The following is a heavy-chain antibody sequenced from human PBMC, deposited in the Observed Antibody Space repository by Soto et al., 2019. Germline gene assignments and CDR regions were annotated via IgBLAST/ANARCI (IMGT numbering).Heavy chain of an antibody. CDR3: ARDKDREQLGGNYYYALDV. CDR1: GDTFSSFA. D-gene: IGHD1-1*01. J-gene: IGHJ6*02. V-gene: IGHV1-69*12. Sequence: QVHLVQSGAEVKKPGSSVKVSCKASGDTFSSFAISWVRQAPGQGLEWMGGIIPIFRTPKYGQKFQGRVKITADEPTSTAYMERRSLRSEDTAVYYCARDKDREQLGGNYYYALDVWGQGTTVIVSS. CDR2: IIPIFRTP.